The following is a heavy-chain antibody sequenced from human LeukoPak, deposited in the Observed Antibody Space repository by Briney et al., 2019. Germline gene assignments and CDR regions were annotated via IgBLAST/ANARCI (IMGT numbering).Heavy chain of an antibody. CDR3: ARGRGYKRAFDI. CDR2: MNPNSGNT. Sequence: ASXXVSCKASGYTFTSYDINWVRQATGQGLEWMGWMNPNSGNTGYAQKFQGRVTITRNTSISTAYMELRSLRYEDTAVYYCARGRGYKRAFDIWGQGTMVTVSS. V-gene: IGHV1-8*03. J-gene: IGHJ3*02. CDR1: GYTFTSYD. D-gene: IGHD5-24*01.